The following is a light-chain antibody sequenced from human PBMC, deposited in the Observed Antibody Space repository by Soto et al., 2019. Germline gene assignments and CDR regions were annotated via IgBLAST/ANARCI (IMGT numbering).Light chain of an antibody. Sequence: GDRVTITFRASQSISSWLAWYKQKPGKAPRLLIYKASTLESGVPSRFSGSGSGTDFTLTISSLQPDDFATYYCQQYSTYWTVGQGTKLEIK. CDR2: KAS. V-gene: IGKV1-5*03. CDR3: QQYSTYWT. J-gene: IGKJ1*01. CDR1: QSISSW.